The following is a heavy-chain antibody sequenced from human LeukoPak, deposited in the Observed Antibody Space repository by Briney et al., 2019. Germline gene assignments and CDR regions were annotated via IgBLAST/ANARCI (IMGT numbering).Heavy chain of an antibody. CDR3: ARESDDSTYRI. Sequence: SETLSLTCAVYGGSFSGYYWSWIRQPPGKGLEWIGEINHSGSTNYNPSLKSRVTMSVDTSKNQFSLKLSSVTAADTAVYYCARESDDSTYRIWGQGTMVTVSS. CDR1: GGSFSGYY. CDR2: INHSGST. D-gene: IGHD3-22*01. V-gene: IGHV4-34*01. J-gene: IGHJ3*02.